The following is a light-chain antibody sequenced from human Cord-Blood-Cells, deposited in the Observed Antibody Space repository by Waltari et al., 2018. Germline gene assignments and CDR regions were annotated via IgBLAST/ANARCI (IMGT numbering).Light chain of an antibody. J-gene: IGLJ2*01. CDR2: QDS. Sequence: SYELTQPPSVSVSPGQTASITCSGDKLGDKYACWYQQKPGQSPVLVIYQDSKRPSGIPDRFSGYTSGNTATLTVRGTVAMDETEYSCQAWYSSKVVFVGGTKLTVL. CDR1: KLGDKY. V-gene: IGLV3-1*01. CDR3: QAWYSSKVV.